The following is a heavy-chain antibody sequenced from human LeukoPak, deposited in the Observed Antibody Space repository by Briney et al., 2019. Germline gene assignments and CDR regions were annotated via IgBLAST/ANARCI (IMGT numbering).Heavy chain of an antibody. Sequence: GASVKVSCKASGYTFTSYAMHWVRQAPGQRLEWMGWINAGNDNTKYSQKFQGRVTITRDTSASTAYMELSSLRSEDTAVYYCARSKGSSWYSSFDYWGQGTLVTVSS. J-gene: IGHJ4*02. CDR2: INAGNDNT. D-gene: IGHD6-13*01. CDR3: ARSKGSSWYSSFDY. CDR1: GYTFTSYA. V-gene: IGHV1-3*01.